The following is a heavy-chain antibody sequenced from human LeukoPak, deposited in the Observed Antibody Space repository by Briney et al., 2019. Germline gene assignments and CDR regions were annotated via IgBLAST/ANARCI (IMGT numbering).Heavy chain of an antibody. Sequence: GGSLRLSCAASGFTFSNFVLTWVRQAPGKGLEWVSSIVGSGGSTFYADSVKGRFTISRDNSKNTLRLQMNSLRAEDTAIYYCARRGVISAALHFDYWGHGTLVTVSS. CDR1: GFTFSNFV. D-gene: IGHD2-2*01. CDR3: ARRGVISAALHFDY. J-gene: IGHJ4*01. CDR2: IVGSGGST. V-gene: IGHV3-23*01.